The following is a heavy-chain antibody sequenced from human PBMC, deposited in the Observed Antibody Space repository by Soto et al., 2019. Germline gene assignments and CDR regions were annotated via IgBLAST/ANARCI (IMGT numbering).Heavy chain of an antibody. Sequence: GGSLRLSCAASGFTFSSYAMHWVRQAPGKGLEWVAVISYDGSNKYYADSVKGRFTISRDNSKNTLYLQMNSLRAEDTAVYYCARDSYAVYSSSPPAKKPRGIDYWGQGTLVTVSS. V-gene: IGHV3-30-3*01. CDR1: GFTFSSYA. D-gene: IGHD6-13*01. CDR3: ARDSYAVYSSSPPAKKPRGIDY. CDR2: ISYDGSNK. J-gene: IGHJ4*02.